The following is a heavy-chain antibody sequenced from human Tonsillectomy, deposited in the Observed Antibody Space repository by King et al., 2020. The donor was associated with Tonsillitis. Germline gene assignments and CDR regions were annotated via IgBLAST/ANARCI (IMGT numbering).Heavy chain of an antibody. Sequence: VQLVESGGGLVQPGGSLRLSCAASGXTFSSYAMSWVRQAPGKGLEWVSAISGSGGSTYYADSVKGRFTISRDNPKNTLYLQMNSLRAEDTAVYYCAXXXXXXXXFXXGXXXXXFDXXGXGTL. V-gene: IGHV3-23*04. CDR2: ISGSGGST. CDR3: AXXXXXXXXFXXGXXXXXFDX. J-gene: IGHJ4*01. CDR1: GXTFSSYA.